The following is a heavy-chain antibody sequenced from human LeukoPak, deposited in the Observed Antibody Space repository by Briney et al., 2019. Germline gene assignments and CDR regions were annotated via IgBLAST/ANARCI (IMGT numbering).Heavy chain of an antibody. D-gene: IGHD5-12*01. Sequence: GGSLRLSCAASGFTFSSYSTNWVRQAPGKGLEWVSSISSSSSYIYYADSVKGRFTISRDNAKNSLYLQMNSLRAEDTAVYYCARAEPVWWLRYWGQGTLVTVSS. CDR3: ARAEPVWWLRY. CDR2: ISSSSSYI. CDR1: GFTFSSYS. V-gene: IGHV3-21*01. J-gene: IGHJ4*02.